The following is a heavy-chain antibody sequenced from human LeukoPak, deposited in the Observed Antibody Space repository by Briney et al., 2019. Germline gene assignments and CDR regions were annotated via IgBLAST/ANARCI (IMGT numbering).Heavy chain of an antibody. V-gene: IGHV3-23*01. CDR3: AKGAVGKTESSGYPPHFDY. J-gene: IGHJ4*02. CDR2: ASATGYTT. Sequence: GGSLRLSCVVSGFTLPYGMSWVRQAPGKGLEWVSYASATGYTTSYADSVKGRFTISRDNAKNTVFLQMDSLRADDTAVYYCAKGAVGKTESSGYPPHFDYWGQGTLVTVSS. D-gene: IGHD3-22*01. CDR1: GFTLPYG.